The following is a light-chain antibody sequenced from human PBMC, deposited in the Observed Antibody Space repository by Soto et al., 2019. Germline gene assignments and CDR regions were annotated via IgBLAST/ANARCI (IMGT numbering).Light chain of an antibody. CDR1: QSVSSSY. J-gene: IGKJ5*01. Sequence: EIVLTQSPGTLSLSPGERATLSCRASQSVSSSYLAWYQQKPGQAPRLLIYGASSRATGIPDRFSGSGSGTDFILTISRLEADDVAVYYCQQYGSSPPFTFGQGTRLEIK. CDR3: QQYGSSPPFT. V-gene: IGKV3-20*01. CDR2: GAS.